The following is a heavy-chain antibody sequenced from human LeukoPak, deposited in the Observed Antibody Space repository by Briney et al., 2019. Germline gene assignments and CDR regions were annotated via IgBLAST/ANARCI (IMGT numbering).Heavy chain of an antibody. V-gene: IGHV4-59*08. D-gene: IGHD2-15*01. J-gene: IGHJ4*02. CDR2: IYYSGST. CDR3: ARQAFCSGSSCNPFDY. Sequence: SETLSLTCAVSGGSISSGFWSWIRQPPGKGLEWIGYIYYSGSTNYNPSLKSRVTLSIDTSKSQFSLKLSSVTAADTAVYYCARQAFCSGSSCNPFDYWGQGTLVTVSS. CDR1: GGSISSGF.